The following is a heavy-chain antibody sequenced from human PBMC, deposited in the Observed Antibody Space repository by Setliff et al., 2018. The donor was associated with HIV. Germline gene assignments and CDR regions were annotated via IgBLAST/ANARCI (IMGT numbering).Heavy chain of an antibody. Sequence: SETLSLTCTVSGGSISSNSYYWGWFRQPPGKGLEWIGSIYYSGSTYYTPSLKSRVTISVDTSQNQFSPKLNSVTAAYTAVYYCARRGIAAAGSDSWGQGTLVAVSS. CDR1: GGSISSNSYY. J-gene: IGHJ4*02. CDR2: IYYSGST. D-gene: IGHD6-13*01. V-gene: IGHV4-39*01. CDR3: ARRGIAAAGSDS.